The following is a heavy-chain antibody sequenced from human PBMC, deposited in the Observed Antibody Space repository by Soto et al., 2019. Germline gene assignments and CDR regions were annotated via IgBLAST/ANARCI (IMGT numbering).Heavy chain of an antibody. CDR3: SKGGGLLWFGDDYYYYGMDV. V-gene: IGHV3-23*01. J-gene: IGHJ6*02. D-gene: IGHD3-10*01. CDR2: ISGSGGST. Sequence: GGSLRLSCAASGFTFSSYAMSWVRQAPGKGLEWVSAISGSGGSTYYADSVKGRFTISRDNSKNTLYLQMNSLRAEDTAVYYCSKGGGLLWFGDDYYYYGMDVWGQGTTVTVSS. CDR1: GFTFSSYA.